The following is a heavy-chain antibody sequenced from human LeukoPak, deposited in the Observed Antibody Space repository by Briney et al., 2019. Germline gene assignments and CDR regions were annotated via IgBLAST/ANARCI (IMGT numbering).Heavy chain of an antibody. CDR3: VRGGATGGRFEN. Sequence: GGSLRLSCAASGFDFNVQTMSWVRQAPGKGLAWVTRMKEDGSEIYYVGSVKGRFTISRDNPKNSLYLQINNLRAEDTAVYYCVRGGATGGRFENWGQGILVTVSS. D-gene: IGHD1-26*01. V-gene: IGHV3-7*01. J-gene: IGHJ4*02. CDR2: MKEDGSEI. CDR1: GFDFNVQT.